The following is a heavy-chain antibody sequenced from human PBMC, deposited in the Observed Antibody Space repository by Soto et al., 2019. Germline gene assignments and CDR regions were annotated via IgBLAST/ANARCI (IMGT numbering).Heavy chain of an antibody. CDR3: AREVPEQGYGMDV. Sequence: GGSLRLSCAASGFTFSTYAMAWVRQAPGKGLEWVSYISSSSSNIYYADSVKGRFTISRDNAKNSLYLQMNSLRAEDTAVYYCAREVPEQGYGMDVWGQGTTVTVSS. D-gene: IGHD6-13*01. J-gene: IGHJ6*02. V-gene: IGHV3-48*01. CDR1: GFTFSTYA. CDR2: ISSSSSNI.